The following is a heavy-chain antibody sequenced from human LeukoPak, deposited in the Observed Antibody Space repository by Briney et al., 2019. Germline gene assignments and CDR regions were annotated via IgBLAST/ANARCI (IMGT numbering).Heavy chain of an antibody. CDR3: ARLRFDP. V-gene: IGHV3-30*03. CDR1: GFTFSSYG. Sequence: GGSLRLSCAASGFTFSSYGMHWVRQAPGKGLEWVAVISYDGSNKYYADSVKGRFTISRDNSKNTLYLQMNSLRAEDTAVYYCARLRFDPWGQGTLVTVSS. CDR2: ISYDGSNK. J-gene: IGHJ5*02.